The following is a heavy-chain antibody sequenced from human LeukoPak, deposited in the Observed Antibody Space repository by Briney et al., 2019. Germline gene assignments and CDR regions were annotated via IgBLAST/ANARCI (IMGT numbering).Heavy chain of an antibody. J-gene: IGHJ4*02. CDR2: ISGSGGST. V-gene: IGHV3-23*01. Sequence: GGSLRLSCAASGLTFSSYAMSWVRQAPGKGLEWVSAISGSGGSTNYADSVKGRFTISRDNSKNTLFLQMNSLRAEDTAVYYCAKRRSGSPYYFDYWGQGTLVTVSS. CDR1: GLTFSSYA. CDR3: AKRRSGSPYYFDY. D-gene: IGHD3-10*01.